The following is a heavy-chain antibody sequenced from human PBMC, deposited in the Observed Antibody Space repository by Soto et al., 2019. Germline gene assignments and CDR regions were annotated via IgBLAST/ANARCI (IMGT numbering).Heavy chain of an antibody. CDR2: IIHSGST. Sequence: PSETLSLTCAVYGGSFSGYYWSWIRQPPGKGLEWIGEIIHSGSTNFNPSLKSRITISVDTSKNQFSLKLSSVTAADTAVYYCARRLSIVGGTNGGAFDIWGQGTMVTVSS. J-gene: IGHJ3*02. CDR1: GGSFSGYY. CDR3: ARRLSIVGGTNGGAFDI. V-gene: IGHV4-34*12. D-gene: IGHD1-26*01.